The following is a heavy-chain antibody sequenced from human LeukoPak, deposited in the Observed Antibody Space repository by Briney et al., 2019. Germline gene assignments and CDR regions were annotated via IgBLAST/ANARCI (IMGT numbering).Heavy chain of an antibody. Sequence: GASVKVSCKASGGTFSSYAISWVRQAPGQGLEWMGGIIPIFDTANYAQKFQGRVTITADKSTTTAYMELSSLRSEDTAIYYCATYRQVLLPFESWGQGTLVTVSS. CDR2: IIPIFDTA. CDR1: GGTFSSYA. CDR3: ATYRQVLLPFES. D-gene: IGHD2-8*02. J-gene: IGHJ4*02. V-gene: IGHV1-69*06.